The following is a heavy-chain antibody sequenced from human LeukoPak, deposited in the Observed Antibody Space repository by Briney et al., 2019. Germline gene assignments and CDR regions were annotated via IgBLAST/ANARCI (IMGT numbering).Heavy chain of an antibody. D-gene: IGHD2-15*01. V-gene: IGHV4-61*05. CDR3: ARGRGDIVVVVAAEGGSVDNWFDP. CDR1: GGSMSSTSYY. J-gene: IGHJ5*02. CDR2: IYYSGST. Sequence: SETLSLTCTVSGGSMSSTSYYWGWIRQPPGKGLEWIGYIYYSGSTNYNPSLKSRVTISVDTSKNQFSLKLSSVTAADTAVYYCARGRGDIVVVVAAEGGSVDNWFDPWGQGTLVTVSS.